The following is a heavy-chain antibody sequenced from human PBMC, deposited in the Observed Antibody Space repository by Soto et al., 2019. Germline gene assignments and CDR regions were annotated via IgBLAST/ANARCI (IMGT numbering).Heavy chain of an antibody. CDR2: ASPLSATT. CDR3: ARGGTAEADF. J-gene: IGHJ4*02. CDR1: GYTFTGYG. V-gene: IGHV1-18*01. D-gene: IGHD2-21*02. Sequence: QAQLVQSGAEVKEPGASVKVSCKASGYTFTGYGITWVRQAPGQGLEWMGWASPLSATTNYAPKFQGTVTMTTDTSTNMAYMELRSLISDDTAVYYCARGGTAEADFWGQGTLVTVSS.